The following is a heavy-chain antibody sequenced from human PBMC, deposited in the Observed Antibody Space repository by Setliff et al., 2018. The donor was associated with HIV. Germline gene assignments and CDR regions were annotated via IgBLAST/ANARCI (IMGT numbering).Heavy chain of an antibody. D-gene: IGHD2-2*01. Sequence: ASVKVSCKASGYTFTKNFMHWVRQAPGQRLAWMGWINVGSGNTKYSQKFQGRVTMTRDTSASTAYMEVSSLRSEDTAVYYCARGGQIGVVPAARWFDPWGQGTLVTVSS. J-gene: IGHJ5*02. CDR2: INVGSGNT. V-gene: IGHV1-3*01. CDR3: ARGGQIGVVPAARWFDP. CDR1: GYTFTKNF.